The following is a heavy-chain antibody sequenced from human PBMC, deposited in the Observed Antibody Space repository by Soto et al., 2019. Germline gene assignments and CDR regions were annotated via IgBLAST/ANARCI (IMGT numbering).Heavy chain of an antibody. CDR1: GFSVRSSH. Sequence: GGSLRLSCAASGFSVRSSHMSWVRQAPGKGLEWVSIMYSGGDTYYAVSVKGRFIISRDNSKNTVYLQMNSLRADDTAVYYCARGSLYWGQGTLVTVSS. CDR3: ARGSLY. V-gene: IGHV3-53*01. CDR2: MYSGGDT. J-gene: IGHJ4*01.